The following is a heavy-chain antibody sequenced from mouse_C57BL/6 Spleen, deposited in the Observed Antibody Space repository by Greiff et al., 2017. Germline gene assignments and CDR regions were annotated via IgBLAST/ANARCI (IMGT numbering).Heavy chain of an antibody. V-gene: IGHV5-17*01. J-gene: IGHJ1*03. CDR1: GFTFSDYG. CDR3: AREKGRTYWYFDV. D-gene: IGHD3-3*01. Sequence: EVQLVESGGGLVKPGGSLKLSCAASGFTFSDYGMHWVRQAPEKGLEWVAYISSGSSTIYYADTVKGRFTISRDNAKNTLFLQMTSLRSEDTAMYYCAREKGRTYWYFDVWGTGTTVTVSS. CDR2: ISSGSSTI.